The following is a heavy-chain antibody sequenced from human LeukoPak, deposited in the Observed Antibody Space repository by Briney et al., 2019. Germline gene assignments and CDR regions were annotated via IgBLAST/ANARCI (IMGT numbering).Heavy chain of an antibody. CDR2: IGTAGDT. Sequence: PGGSLRLSCAASGFTFSSYDMHWVRQATGKGLEWVSAIGTAGDTYYPGSVKGRFTISRENAKNSLYLQMNSLRAGDTAVYYCARDAHRDCSGGRCYYYYYGMDVWGQGTTVTVSS. D-gene: IGHD2-15*01. CDR3: ARDAHRDCSGGRCYYYYYGMDV. CDR1: GFTFSSYD. V-gene: IGHV3-13*01. J-gene: IGHJ6*02.